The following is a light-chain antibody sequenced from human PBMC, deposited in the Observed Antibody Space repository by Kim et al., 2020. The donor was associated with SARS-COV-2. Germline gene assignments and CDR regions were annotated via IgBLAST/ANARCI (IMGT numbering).Light chain of an antibody. V-gene: IGKV3-20*01. Sequence: PGERATLSCRASQSVSSSYLAGYQQRPGQAPRLLIYGSSSRANDIPDRFSGGGYGTDFTLTISRLEPEDIAVYFCHQYGSSPSSFGQGTKLEI. CDR2: GSS. CDR3: HQYGSSPSS. CDR1: QSVSSSY. J-gene: IGKJ2*04.